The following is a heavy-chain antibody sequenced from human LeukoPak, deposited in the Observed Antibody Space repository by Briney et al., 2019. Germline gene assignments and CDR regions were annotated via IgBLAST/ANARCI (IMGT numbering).Heavy chain of an antibody. Sequence: GGSLRLSCAASGFTFSSHAMSWVREAPGRGLEWVSGLSGSGVYTYYADSVKGRFTISRDNSKNTLFLQLNRLRAEDTAMYYCAKAGVQLWSPAGDYWGQGTLVTVSS. CDR1: GFTFSSHA. CDR2: LSGSGVYT. CDR3: AKAGVQLWSPAGDY. V-gene: IGHV3-23*01. D-gene: IGHD5-18*01. J-gene: IGHJ4*02.